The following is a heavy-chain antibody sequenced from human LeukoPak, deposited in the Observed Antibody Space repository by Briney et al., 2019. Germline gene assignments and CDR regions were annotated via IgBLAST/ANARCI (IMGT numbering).Heavy chain of an antibody. CDR2: IRYDGNDK. CDR1: GFTFSDYG. Sequence: GGSLRLSCAASGFTFSDYGMHWVRQAPGTGLGWVAFIRYDGNDKYYADSVKGRFTVSRDNSKKTLYLQMNSLKPEDTAVYYCVKDQATNWGQGTLVTVSS. J-gene: IGHJ4*02. CDR3: VKDQATN. V-gene: IGHV3-30*02.